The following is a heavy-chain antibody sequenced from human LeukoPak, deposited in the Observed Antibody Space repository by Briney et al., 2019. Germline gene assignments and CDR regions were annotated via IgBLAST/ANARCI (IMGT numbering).Heavy chain of an antibody. D-gene: IGHD3-22*01. CDR2: ISYDGSNK. Sequence: GGSLRLSCAASGFTFSSYGMHWVRQAPGKGLEWVAVISYDGSNKYYADSVKGRFTISRDNSKNTLYLQMNSLRAEDTAVYYCAKQKYSSGYFVEYWGQGTLVTVSS. V-gene: IGHV3-30*18. CDR1: GFTFSSYG. J-gene: IGHJ4*02. CDR3: AKQKYSSGYFVEY.